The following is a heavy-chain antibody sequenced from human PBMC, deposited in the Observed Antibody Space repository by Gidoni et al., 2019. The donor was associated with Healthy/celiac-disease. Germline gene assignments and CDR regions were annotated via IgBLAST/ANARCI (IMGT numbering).Heavy chain of an antibody. Sequence: EVQLVESGGGLVKPGRSLRLSCQASGFTFGDYAMSWFRQAPGKGLEWVGFIRSKAYGGTTEYAASVKGRFTISRDDSKSIAYLQMNSLKTEDTAVYYCTRGSYYDFWSGYFMLDYWGQGTLVTVSS. CDR3: TRGSYYDFWSGYFMLDY. CDR2: IRSKAYGGTT. D-gene: IGHD3-3*01. V-gene: IGHV3-49*05. J-gene: IGHJ4*02. CDR1: GFTFGDYA.